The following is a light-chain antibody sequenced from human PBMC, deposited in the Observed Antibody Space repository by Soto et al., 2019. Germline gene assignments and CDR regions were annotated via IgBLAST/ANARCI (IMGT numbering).Light chain of an antibody. CDR1: STDVGVYNF. Sequence: QSALTQPASVSGSPGQSITIACTGTSTDVGVYNFVSWYQQHPMKAPRLIIYEVTKRPSGVSARFSGSKSANTASLTISGLQAEDEADYYCSSYTSTNTYVFGTGTKLTVL. CDR3: SSYTSTNTYV. CDR2: EVT. J-gene: IGLJ1*01. V-gene: IGLV2-14*01.